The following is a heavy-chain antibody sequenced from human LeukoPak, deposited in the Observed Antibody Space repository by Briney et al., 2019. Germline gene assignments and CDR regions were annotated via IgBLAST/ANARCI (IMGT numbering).Heavy chain of an antibody. CDR1: GFTFSSHG. D-gene: IGHD5-24*01. J-gene: IGHJ4*02. Sequence: PGGSLRLSCVASGFTFSSHGMNWVRQAPGKGLEWVSGIIPSGHTTYYADSVRGRFTIPRDNYRNTVYLQMNSLRAEDTAVYYCAKDDRWLQFCCWGQGTLVTVSA. CDR3: AKDDRWLQFCC. V-gene: IGHV3-23*01. CDR2: IIPSGHTT.